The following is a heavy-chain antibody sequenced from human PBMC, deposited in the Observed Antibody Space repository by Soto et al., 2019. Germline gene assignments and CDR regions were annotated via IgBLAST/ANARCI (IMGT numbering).Heavy chain of an antibody. CDR1: GGSVSSGSYY. J-gene: IGHJ5*02. CDR2: IYYSGST. D-gene: IGHD4-17*01. Sequence: QVQLQESGPGLVKPSETLSLTCTVSGGSVSSGSYYWSWIRQPPGKGLEWIGYIYYSGSTNYNPSLKSRVTLSVDTSKNQFSLKLSSVTAADTAVYYCARMNTGAWFDPWGQGTLVTVSS. CDR3: ARMNTGAWFDP. V-gene: IGHV4-61*01.